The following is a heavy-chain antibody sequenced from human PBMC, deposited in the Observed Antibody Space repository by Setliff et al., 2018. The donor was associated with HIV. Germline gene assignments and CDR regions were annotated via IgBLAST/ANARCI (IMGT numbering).Heavy chain of an antibody. CDR2: ISWNSGTI. Sequence: PGGSLRLSCAASGYTFSNYAMTWVRQAPGKGLEWVSGISWNSGTIGYAGSVKGRFTISRDNAKNSLYLQMNSLRAEDTAVYYCAKPPRPSSWPQYYFDYWGQGTLVTVSS. CDR3: AKPPRPSSWPQYYFDY. CDR1: GYTFSNYA. J-gene: IGHJ4*02. D-gene: IGHD6-13*01. V-gene: IGHV3-9*01.